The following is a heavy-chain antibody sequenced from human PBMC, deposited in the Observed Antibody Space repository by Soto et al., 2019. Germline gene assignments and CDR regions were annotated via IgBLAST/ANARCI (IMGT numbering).Heavy chain of an antibody. CDR2: IYYSGST. D-gene: IGHD6-13*01. Sequence: SETLSLTCTVSGGSISSYYWSWIRQPPGKGLEWIGYIYYSGSTNYNPSLKSRVTISVDTSKNQFSLKLSSVTAADTAVYYCARSYSSSWYFDYWGQGTLVTGSS. CDR3: ARSYSSSWYFDY. CDR1: GGSISSYY. V-gene: IGHV4-59*01. J-gene: IGHJ4*02.